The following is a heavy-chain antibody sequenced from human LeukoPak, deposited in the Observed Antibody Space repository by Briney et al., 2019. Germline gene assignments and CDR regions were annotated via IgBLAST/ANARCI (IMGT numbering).Heavy chain of an antibody. V-gene: IGHV4-59*01. Sequence: SETLSLTCTVSGGSISSYYWSWIRQPPGKGLEWIGYIYYSGSTNYNPSLKSRVTISEDTSKNQFSLKLSSVTAADTAVYYCARVYGTDAFDIWGQGTMVTVSS. CDR1: GGSISSYY. CDR2: IYYSGST. D-gene: IGHD3-10*01. CDR3: ARVYGTDAFDI. J-gene: IGHJ3*02.